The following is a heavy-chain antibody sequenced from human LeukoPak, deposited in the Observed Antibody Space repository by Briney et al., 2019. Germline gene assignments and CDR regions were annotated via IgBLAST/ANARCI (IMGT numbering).Heavy chain of an antibody. CDR3: ARDRCGGDYSDYYFDY. CDR1: GYMFTSYA. D-gene: IGHD2-21*02. Sequence: ASVKVSCKASGYMFTSYAISWVRQAPGQGLEWMGWISAYNGITNYAQKLQGRVTMTTDTFTSTAYMELRNVRSDDTAVYYCARDRCGGDYSDYYFDYWGQGTLVTVSS. J-gene: IGHJ4*02. CDR2: ISAYNGIT. V-gene: IGHV1-18*01.